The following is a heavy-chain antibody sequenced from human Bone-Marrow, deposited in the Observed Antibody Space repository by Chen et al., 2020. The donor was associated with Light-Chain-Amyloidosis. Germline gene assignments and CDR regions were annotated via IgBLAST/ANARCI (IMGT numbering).Heavy chain of an antibody. D-gene: IGHD3-10*01. CDR1: GFTFSGYG. J-gene: IGHJ4*02. V-gene: IGHV3-33*01. Sequence: QVQLVESGGGVVQPGRSLRLSCAASGFTFSGYGMHWVRQAPGKGLGWVALIWDDGSNDYYVDSVKGRFTISRDNSKNTLYLQMNSLRAEDTAVYYCASDYGSSGSYYKGDFDYWGQGTLVTVSS. CDR2: IWDDGSND. CDR3: ASDYGSSGSYYKGDFDY.